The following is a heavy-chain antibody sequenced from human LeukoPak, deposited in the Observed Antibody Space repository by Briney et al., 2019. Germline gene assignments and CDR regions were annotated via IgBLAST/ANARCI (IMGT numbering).Heavy chain of an antibody. D-gene: IGHD3-16*01. CDR2: IYYSGST. J-gene: IGHJ5*02. Sequence: SETLSLTCTVSGGSISSCYWSWIRQPPGKGLEWIGYIYYSGSTNYNPSLKSRVTISVDTSKNQFSLKLSSVTAADTAVYYCARGSYGYLNWFDPWGQGTLVTVSS. CDR1: GGSISSCY. CDR3: ARGSYGYLNWFDP. V-gene: IGHV4-59*01.